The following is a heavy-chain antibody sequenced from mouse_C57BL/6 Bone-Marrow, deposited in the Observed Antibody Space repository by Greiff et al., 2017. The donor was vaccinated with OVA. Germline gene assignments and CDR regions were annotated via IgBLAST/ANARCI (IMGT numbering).Heavy chain of an antibody. CDR1: GYTFTDYY. CDR3: ARGDYGSSYHY. CDR2: INPYNGGT. Sequence: VQLQQSGPVLVKPGASVKMSCKASGYTFTDYYMNWVKQSHGKSLEWIGVINPYNGGTSYNQKFKGKATLTVDKSSSTAYMELNSLTSEDSAVYYGARGDYGSSYHYWGQGTTLTVSS. J-gene: IGHJ2*01. V-gene: IGHV1-19*01. D-gene: IGHD1-1*01.